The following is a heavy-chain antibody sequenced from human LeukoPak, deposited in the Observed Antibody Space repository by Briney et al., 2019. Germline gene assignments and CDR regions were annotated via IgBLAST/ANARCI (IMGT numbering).Heavy chain of an antibody. CDR3: AREHSSPPHYYYYYYGMDV. Sequence: SETLSLTCTVSGGSISSYYWSWIRQPPGKGLEWIGYIYYSGSTNYNPSLKSRVTISVDTSKNQFSLKLSSVTAADTAVYYCAREHSSPPHYYYYYYGMDVWGQGTTVTVSS. CDR2: IYYSGST. CDR1: GGSISSYY. V-gene: IGHV4-59*12. J-gene: IGHJ6*02. D-gene: IGHD4-4*01.